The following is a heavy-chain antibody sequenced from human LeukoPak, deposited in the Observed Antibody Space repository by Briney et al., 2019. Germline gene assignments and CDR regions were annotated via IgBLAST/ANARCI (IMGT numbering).Heavy chain of an antibody. CDR2: IYSGGST. Sequence: PGGSLRLSCAASGFTVSSNYMSWVRQAPGKGLEWVSVIYSGGSTYYADSVKGRFTISRDNSKNTLYLQMNSLRAEDTAVYYCASSPGSIAVGPYGMDVWGQGTTVTVSS. J-gene: IGHJ6*02. CDR1: GFTVSSNY. CDR3: ASSPGSIAVGPYGMDV. V-gene: IGHV3-53*01. D-gene: IGHD6-19*01.